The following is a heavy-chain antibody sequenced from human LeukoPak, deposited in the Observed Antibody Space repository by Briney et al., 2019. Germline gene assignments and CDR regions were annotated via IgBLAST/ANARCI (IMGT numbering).Heavy chain of an antibody. D-gene: IGHD3-10*01. CDR1: GGSISSYY. CDR2: MYYSGST. Sequence: SETLSLTCTVSGGSISSYYWGWIRQPPGKGLEWIGSMYYSGSTYYNPSLKSRVTISIDMSKNQFSLNLSSVTAADTAVYYCARVGVWLGELFVDYWGQGTLVTVSS. CDR3: ARVGVWLGELFVDY. V-gene: IGHV4-39*07. J-gene: IGHJ4*02.